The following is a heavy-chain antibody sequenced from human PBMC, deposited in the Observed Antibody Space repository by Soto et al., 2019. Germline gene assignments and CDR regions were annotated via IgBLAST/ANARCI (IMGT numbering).Heavy chain of an antibody. CDR2: ISYDGSNK. Sequence: QVQLVESGGGVVQPGRSLRLSCAASGFTFSSYAMHWVRQAPGKGLEWVAVISYDGSNKYYADSVKGRFTISRDNYKNTLYLQMNSLRAEDTAVYYCARDGPLGYYGSGSTYYYGMDVWGQGTTVTVSS. J-gene: IGHJ6*02. D-gene: IGHD3-10*01. V-gene: IGHV3-30-3*01. CDR1: GFTFSSYA. CDR3: ARDGPLGYYGSGSTYYYGMDV.